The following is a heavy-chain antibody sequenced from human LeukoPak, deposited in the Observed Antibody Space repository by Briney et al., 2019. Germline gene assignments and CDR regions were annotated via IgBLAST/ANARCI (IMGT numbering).Heavy chain of an antibody. CDR1: GFTFSSYA. CDR2: ISGSGDNT. J-gene: IGHJ4*02. D-gene: IGHD6-13*01. CDR3: AKMQWSSWYGDY. Sequence: GGSLRLSCAASGFTFSSYAMNWVRQAPGKGLEWISSISGSGDNTYYADSVKGRFTISRDNSKNTLYLQMNSLRAEDTAVYYCAKMQWSSWYGDYWGQGTLVTVSS. V-gene: IGHV3-23*01.